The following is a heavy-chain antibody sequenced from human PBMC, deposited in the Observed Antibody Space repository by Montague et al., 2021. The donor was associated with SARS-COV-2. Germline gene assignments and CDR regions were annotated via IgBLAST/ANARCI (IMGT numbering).Heavy chain of an antibody. D-gene: IGHD6-13*01. CDR2: ISISDGNT. Sequence: SLRLSCAASGFTFSSYAMSWVRQAPGKGLEWVSLISISDGNTYYADSVKGRFTISRDKSKNTLYLQMNSLRAEDTAVYYCAKDRQLVGDDAFDNWGQGTMVTVSS. V-gene: IGHV3-23*01. J-gene: IGHJ3*02. CDR3: AKDRQLVGDDAFDN. CDR1: GFTFSSYA.